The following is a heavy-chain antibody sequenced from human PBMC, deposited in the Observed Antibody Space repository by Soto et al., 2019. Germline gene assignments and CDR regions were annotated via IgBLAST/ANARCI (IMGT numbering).Heavy chain of an antibody. J-gene: IGHJ6*02. Sequence: SETLSLTCTASGGSISSYYWSWIRQPPGKGLEWIGYIYYSGSTNYNPSLKSRVTISVDTSKNQFSLKLSSVTAADTAVYYCARAMVPPQSYYYYGMDVWGQGTTVTVSS. CDR3: ARAMVPPQSYYYYGMDV. CDR1: GGSISSYY. CDR2: IYYSGST. V-gene: IGHV4-59*01. D-gene: IGHD3-10*01.